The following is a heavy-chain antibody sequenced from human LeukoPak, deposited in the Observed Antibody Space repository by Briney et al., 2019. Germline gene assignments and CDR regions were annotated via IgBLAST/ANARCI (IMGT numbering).Heavy chain of an antibody. Sequence: GASVKVSCKASGYTFTDYYMHWVRQTAGQGLEWMGWINPNSGGTNYAQKFQGGVTMTRDTSISTAYMELSRLRSDDTAVYYCARAEVRYWNQGGKNWFDPWGQGTLVTVSS. J-gene: IGHJ5*02. CDR1: GYTFTDYY. D-gene: IGHD1-1*01. CDR2: INPNSGGT. CDR3: ARAEVRYWNQGGKNWFDP. V-gene: IGHV1-2*02.